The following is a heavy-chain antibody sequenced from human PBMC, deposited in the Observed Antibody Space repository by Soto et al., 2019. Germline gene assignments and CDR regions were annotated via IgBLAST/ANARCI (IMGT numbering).Heavy chain of an antibody. CDR3: ARHVWLES. V-gene: IGHV3-53*01. CDR2: IHSDANT. CDR1: GFNVSSNS. J-gene: IGHJ5*01. Sequence: PRGSLRLSCAASGFNVSSNSMNWVRQAPGKGLEWLSLIHSDANTKYADSVKGRFTVSRDSSENKFYLQMNSLRAEDTAVYYCARHVWLESWGQGTLVTVSS.